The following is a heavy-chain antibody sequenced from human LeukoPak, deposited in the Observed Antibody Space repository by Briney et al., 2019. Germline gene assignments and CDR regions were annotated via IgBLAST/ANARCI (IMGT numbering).Heavy chain of an antibody. CDR3: ARDGYCGGGSCYSWFDP. CDR1: GGSISSYY. J-gene: IGHJ5*02. D-gene: IGHD2-15*01. CDR2: IYYSGST. V-gene: IGHV4-59*12. Sequence: PSETLSLTCTVSGGSISSYYWSWTRQPPGKGLEWIGYIYYSGSTNYNPSLKSRVTISVDTSKNQFSLKMSSVTAADTAVYYCARDGYCGGGSCYSWFDPWGQGTLVTVSP.